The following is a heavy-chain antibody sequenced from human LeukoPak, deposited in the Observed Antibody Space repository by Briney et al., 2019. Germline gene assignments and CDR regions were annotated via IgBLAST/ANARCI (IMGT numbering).Heavy chain of an antibody. D-gene: IGHD2-21*01. CDR1: GVTVSSNY. V-gene: IGHV3-53*01. Sequence: GGSLRLSCAASGVTVSSNYMSWVRQAPGKGLEWVSDIYCGGSTYYADSVKGRLTISRDNSKNKVSLRMNSLKAEAPAVYYCARDAIVTGPRTYGMDVWGQGTTVSASS. CDR3: ARDAIVTGPRTYGMDV. J-gene: IGHJ6*02. CDR2: IYCGGST.